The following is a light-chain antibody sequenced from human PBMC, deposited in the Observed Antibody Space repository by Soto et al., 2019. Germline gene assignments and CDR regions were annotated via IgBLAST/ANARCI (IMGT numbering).Light chain of an antibody. CDR1: ETINTY. CDR3: QQYYNWPPYT. V-gene: IGKV3-15*01. CDR2: GAS. Sequence: EIVMTQSPATLSVSPGERATLSCRASETINTYVAWYQQKPDQAPRLLIYGASTRATGIPARFSGSGSGTEFTLTISSLQSEDFAVYYCQQYYNWPPYTFGQGTNLEIK. J-gene: IGKJ2*01.